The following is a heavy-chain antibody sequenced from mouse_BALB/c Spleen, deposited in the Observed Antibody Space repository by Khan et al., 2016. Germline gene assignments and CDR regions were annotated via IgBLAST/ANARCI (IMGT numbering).Heavy chain of an antibody. CDR1: GFTFNTNA. CDR3: GSGTGFAY. D-gene: IGHD4-1*01. CDR2: IRSKSNNYAT. Sequence: EVQLVETGGGLVQPKGSLKLSCAASGFTFNTNAMNWVRQAPGKGLEWVARIRSKSNNYATYYADSVKDRFTISRDDSQSMLYLQMNNLKTEDTAMYYCGSGTGFAYWGQGTLVTVSA. V-gene: IGHV10S3*01. J-gene: IGHJ3*01.